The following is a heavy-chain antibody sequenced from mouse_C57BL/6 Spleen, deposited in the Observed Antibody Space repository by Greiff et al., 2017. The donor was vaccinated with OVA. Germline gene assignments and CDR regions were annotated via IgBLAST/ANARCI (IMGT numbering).Heavy chain of an antibody. D-gene: IGHD4-1*01. CDR2: IWSGGST. CDR3: ARKRGWDGGYYAMDY. V-gene: IGHV2-2*01. CDR1: GFSFTSYG. J-gene: IGHJ4*01. Sequence: VQLKESGPGLVQPSQSLSLTCTVSGFSFTSYGVHWVRQSPGKGLEWLGVIWSGGSTDYNAAFISRLSISKDKSKSQVFFKMNSLQADDAAIYYCARKRGWDGGYYAMDYWGQGTSVTVAS.